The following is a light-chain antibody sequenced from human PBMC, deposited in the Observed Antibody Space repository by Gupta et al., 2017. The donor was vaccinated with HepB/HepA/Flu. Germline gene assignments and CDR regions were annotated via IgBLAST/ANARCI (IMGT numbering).Light chain of an antibody. J-gene: IGKJ2*04. CDR1: QSVSSSY. V-gene: IGKV3-20*01. CDR3: QQDGSSPGS. CDR2: GAS. Sequence: EIVLTQSPGTLSLSPGERATLSCRASQSVSSSYLAWYQQKPGQAPRLLIYGASSRATGIPDRFSGSGSGTDFTLTISRLEPEDFAVYYSQQDGSSPGSFGQGTKLEIK.